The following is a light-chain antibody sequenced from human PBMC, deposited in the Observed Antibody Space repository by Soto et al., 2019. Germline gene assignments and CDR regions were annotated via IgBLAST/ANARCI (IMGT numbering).Light chain of an antibody. CDR3: MHALQTPYP. CDR2: LGS. Sequence: DIVMTQSPLSLPVTPGEPASISCRSSQSLLHNNGYNYLDWYLQKPGQSPQLLIYLGSNRASGVPDRLRGIGSLTDFTQKISRVDAEDVAVYYCMHALQTPYPFGQGTRLDIK. CDR1: QSLLHNNGYNY. V-gene: IGKV2-28*01. J-gene: IGKJ5*01.